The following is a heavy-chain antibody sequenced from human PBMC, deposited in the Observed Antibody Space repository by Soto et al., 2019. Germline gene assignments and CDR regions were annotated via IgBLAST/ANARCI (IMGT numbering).Heavy chain of an antibody. CDR1: GGSISSSSYY. J-gene: IGHJ6*02. D-gene: IGHD3-3*01. CDR2: IYYSGST. Sequence: PSETLSLTCTVSGGSISSSSYYWGWIRQPPGKGLEWIGSIYYSGSTYYNPSLKSRVTISVDTSKNQFSLKLSSVTAADTAVYYCARHNSGGFWSGYSYYYGMDVWGQGTTVTV. V-gene: IGHV4-39*01. CDR3: ARHNSGGFWSGYSYYYGMDV.